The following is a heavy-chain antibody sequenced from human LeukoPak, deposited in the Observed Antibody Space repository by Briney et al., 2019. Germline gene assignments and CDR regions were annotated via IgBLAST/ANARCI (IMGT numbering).Heavy chain of an antibody. CDR1: GYTFTSYG. J-gene: IGHJ4*02. D-gene: IGHD2-2*01. CDR2: ISAYNGNT. V-gene: IGHV1-18*01. Sequence: ASVNVSCKASGYTFTSYGISWVRQAPGQGLEGMGWISAYNGNTNYAQKLEGRVTMTTDTSTSTAYMELRSLRSDDTAVYYCARVDIVVVPAAILDYWGQGTLVTVSS. CDR3: ARVDIVVVPAAILDY.